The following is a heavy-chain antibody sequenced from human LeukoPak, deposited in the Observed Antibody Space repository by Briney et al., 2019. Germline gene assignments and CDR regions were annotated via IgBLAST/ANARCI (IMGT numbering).Heavy chain of an antibody. D-gene: IGHD6-6*01. J-gene: IGHJ4*02. CDR1: GFTFSSYN. V-gene: IGHV3-48*01. CDR3: ARVGNSGSSGGDY. CDR2: ISSSGGAI. Sequence: GGSLRLSCAASGFTFSSYNMNWVRQAPGKGLEWVSYISSSGGAIYHADSVKGRFTISRDNAKNSLFLQMNSLRAEDTAVYYCARVGNSGSSGGDYWGQGTLVAVSS.